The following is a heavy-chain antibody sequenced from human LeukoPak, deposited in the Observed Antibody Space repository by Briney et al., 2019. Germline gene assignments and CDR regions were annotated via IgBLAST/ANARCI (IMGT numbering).Heavy chain of an antibody. CDR3: ARSATIAGAAPGY. D-gene: IGHD6-13*01. CDR2: ISAYNGNT. V-gene: IGHV1-18*01. CDR1: GYTFTSYG. Sequence: ASVKVSSKASGYTFTSYGISWVRQAPRQGLEWMGWISAYNGNTNYAQKLQGRVTMTTDTSTRTAYLELRSLRSDDTAVYYCARSATIAGAAPGYWGQGTLVTVSS. J-gene: IGHJ4*02.